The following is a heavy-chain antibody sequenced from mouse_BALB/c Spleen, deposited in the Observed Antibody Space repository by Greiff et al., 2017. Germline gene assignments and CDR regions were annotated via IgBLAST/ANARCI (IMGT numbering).Heavy chain of an antibody. Sequence: EVMLVESGGGLVKLGGSLKLSCAASGFTFSSYYMSWVRQTPEKRLELVAAINSNGGSTYYPDTVKGRFTISRDNAKNTLYLQMSSLKSEDTALYYCARVYGSPWYFDVWGAGTTVTVSS. CDR2: INSNGGST. V-gene: IGHV5-6-2*01. D-gene: IGHD1-1*01. CDR3: ARVYGSPWYFDV. J-gene: IGHJ1*01. CDR1: GFTFSSYY.